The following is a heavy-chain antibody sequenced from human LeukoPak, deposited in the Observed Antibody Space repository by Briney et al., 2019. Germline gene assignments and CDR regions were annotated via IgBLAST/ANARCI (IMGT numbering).Heavy chain of an antibody. Sequence: PGGSLRLSCAASGFIFTDFWMNWVRQAPGKGLEWVSVIYRGGNTYYADSVRGRFTISRDSSKNTVDLQMNSLRAEDTAVYYCATTKNWEYYYGMDVWGQGTTVTVSS. CDR2: IYRGGNT. CDR1: GFIFTDFW. CDR3: ATTKNWEYYYGMDV. V-gene: IGHV3-66*01. J-gene: IGHJ6*02. D-gene: IGHD7-27*01.